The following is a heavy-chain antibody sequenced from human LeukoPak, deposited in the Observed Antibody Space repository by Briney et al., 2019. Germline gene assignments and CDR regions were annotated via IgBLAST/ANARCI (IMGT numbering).Heavy chain of an antibody. CDR3: ARDFSDTDWFDP. Sequence: SETLSLTCTVSGGSISSSSYYWGWIRQPPGKGLEWIGSIYYSGSTYYNPSLKSRVTISVDTSKNQFSLKLSSVTAEDTAVYYCARDFSDTDWFDPWGQGTLVTVSS. CDR2: IYYSGST. CDR1: GGSISSSSYY. J-gene: IGHJ5*02. V-gene: IGHV4-39*07. D-gene: IGHD5-18*01.